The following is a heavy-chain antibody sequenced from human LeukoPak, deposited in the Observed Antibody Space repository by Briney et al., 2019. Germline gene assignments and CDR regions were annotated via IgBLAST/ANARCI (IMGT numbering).Heavy chain of an antibody. CDR3: ARAQWEPQTSYYYYMDV. CDR1: GGSISSGDYY. D-gene: IGHD1-26*01. J-gene: IGHJ6*03. Sequence: SQTLSLTCTVSGGSISSGDYYWSWIRQPPGKGLEWIGYIYYSGSTYYNPSLKSRVTISVDTSKNQFSLKLSSVTAADTAVYYCARAQWEPQTSYYYYMDVWGKGTTVTVSS. CDR2: IYYSGST. V-gene: IGHV4-30-4*01.